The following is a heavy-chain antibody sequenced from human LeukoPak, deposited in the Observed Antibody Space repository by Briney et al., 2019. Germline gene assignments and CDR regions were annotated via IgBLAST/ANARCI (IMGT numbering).Heavy chain of an antibody. CDR2: IRSAGSNK. CDR1: GFTFSSYG. Sequence: PAESLRLSCAASGFTFSSYGMHWVRQAPGQELVSSAFIRSAGSNKYYADSVKGRFTISRDNSKNTLYLQMNSLRAEDTAVYYCAKAIVVVPAASTSDYWGQGTLVTVSS. CDR3: AKAIVVVPAASTSDY. V-gene: IGHV3-30*02. D-gene: IGHD2-2*01. J-gene: IGHJ4*02.